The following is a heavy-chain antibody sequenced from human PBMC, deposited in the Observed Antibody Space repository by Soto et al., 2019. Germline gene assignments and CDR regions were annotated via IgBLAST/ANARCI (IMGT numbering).Heavy chain of an antibody. Sequence: QVQLQESGPGLVKPSETLSLTCTVSGGSISSYYWSWIRQPPGKGLEWIGYIYYSGSTNYNPSLKSRGTISVDTSNNPFSLKLSSVTAADTAVYYCARRWGAAFDYWGQGTLVTVSS. V-gene: IGHV4-59*08. D-gene: IGHD1-26*01. J-gene: IGHJ4*02. CDR3: ARRWGAAFDY. CDR1: GGSISSYY. CDR2: IYYSGST.